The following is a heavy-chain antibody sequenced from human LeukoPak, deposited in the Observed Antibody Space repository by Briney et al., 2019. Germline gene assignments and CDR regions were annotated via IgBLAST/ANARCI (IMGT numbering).Heavy chain of an antibody. J-gene: IGHJ4*02. CDR2: IYYSGST. CDR3: ASSWQLDYYFDY. CDR1: GGSISSYY. Sequence: SETLSLTCTVSGGSISSYYWSWIRQPPGKGLEWIGYIYYSGSTNYNPSLKSRVTISVDTSKNQFSLKLSSVTAADTAVYYCASSWQLDYYFDYWGQGTLVTVSS. D-gene: IGHD6-6*01. V-gene: IGHV4-59*08.